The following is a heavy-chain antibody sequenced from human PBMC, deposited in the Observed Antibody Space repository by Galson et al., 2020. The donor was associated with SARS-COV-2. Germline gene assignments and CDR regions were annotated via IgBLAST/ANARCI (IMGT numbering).Heavy chain of an antibody. V-gene: IGHV1-69*05. CDR2: IITIFDTA. J-gene: IGHJ4*02. D-gene: IGHD2-21*01. CDR3: AREWGDTSSSVFDY. CDR1: GGIFSTSS. Sequence: SVKVSCKASGGIFSTSSFSWVRQAPGERLEWMGAIITIFDTAKYAQKFQGRLTMTRDTSTSTVYMELSSLRPEDTAVYYCAREWGDTSSSVFDYWGRGTLVTVSS.